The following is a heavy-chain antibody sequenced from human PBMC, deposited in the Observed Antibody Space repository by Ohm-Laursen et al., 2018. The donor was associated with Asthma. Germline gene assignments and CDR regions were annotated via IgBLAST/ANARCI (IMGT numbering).Heavy chain of an antibody. V-gene: IGHV3-23*01. D-gene: IGHD5-12*01. CDR2: ISGAGGST. Sequence: SLRLSCTASGFTFSNYAMSWVRQAPGQGLEWVSAISGAGGSTDYADSVKGRFTLSRDNSKNTLYLEMNSLRAEDTALYYCAKDRDIVASPFDYWGQGTQVTVSS. CDR1: GFTFSNYA. J-gene: IGHJ4*02. CDR3: AKDRDIVASPFDY.